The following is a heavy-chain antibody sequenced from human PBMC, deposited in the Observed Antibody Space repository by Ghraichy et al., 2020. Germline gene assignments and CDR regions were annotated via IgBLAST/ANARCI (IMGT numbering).Heavy chain of an antibody. CDR1: GFTFSSYS. J-gene: IGHJ6*02. V-gene: IGHV3-21*01. Sequence: GGSLRLSCAASGFTFSSYSMNWVRQAPGKGLEWVSSISSSFTYIYYADSLKGRFTISRDNAKNSLYLQMNNLRAEDTAVYYCARGGYYYGSGSSGGGVDVWGQGTTVTVSS. D-gene: IGHD3-10*01. CDR2: ISSSFTYI. CDR3: ARGGYYYGSGSSGGGVDV.